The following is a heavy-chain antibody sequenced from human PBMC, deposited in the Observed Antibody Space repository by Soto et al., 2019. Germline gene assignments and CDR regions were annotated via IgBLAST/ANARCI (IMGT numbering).Heavy chain of an antibody. CDR3: ARRGGYSYDYDYYGMDV. Sequence: SETLSLTCTVSGGSISSSSYYWGWIRQPPGKGLEWIGSIYYSGSTYYNPSLKSRVTISVDTSKNQFSLKLSSVTAADTAVYYCARRGGYSYDYDYYGMDVWGQGTTVT. CDR1: GGSISSSSYY. CDR2: IYYSGST. D-gene: IGHD5-18*01. J-gene: IGHJ6*02. V-gene: IGHV4-39*01.